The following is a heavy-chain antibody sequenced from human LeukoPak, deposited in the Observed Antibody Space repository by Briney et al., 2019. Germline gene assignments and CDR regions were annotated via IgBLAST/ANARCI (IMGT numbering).Heavy chain of an antibody. V-gene: IGHV3-7*05. CDR3: AREYYDSTGYGAEYFQH. Sequence: GGSLRLSCAASGFTFSSYWMSWVRQAPGKGLEWVANIKRDGSEKYYVDSVKGRFTMSRDNAKNSLYLQMNSLRAEDTAVYYCAREYYDSTGYGAEYFQHWGQGTLVTVSS. CDR1: GFTFSSYW. D-gene: IGHD3-22*01. CDR2: IKRDGSEK. J-gene: IGHJ1*01.